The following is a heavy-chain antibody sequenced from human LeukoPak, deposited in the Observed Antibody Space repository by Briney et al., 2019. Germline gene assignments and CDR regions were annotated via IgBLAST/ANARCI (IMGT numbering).Heavy chain of an antibody. CDR2: IYYSGST. J-gene: IGHJ6*03. CDR3: SADTTCIAAADPYFMDV. CDR1: GGSISSYK. Sequence: SETLCLTCMVSGGSISSYKCCWIWQPPGKGLEWIGYIYYSGSTNYNPSLKSRVTISVDTSTNQFSLKLSSVTAADTAVYYWSADTTCIAAADPYFMDVWGKGTTVTVSS. V-gene: IGHV4-59*08. D-gene: IGHD6-13*01.